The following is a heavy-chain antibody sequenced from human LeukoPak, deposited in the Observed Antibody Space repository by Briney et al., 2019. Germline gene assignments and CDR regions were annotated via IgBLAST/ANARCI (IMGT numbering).Heavy chain of an antibody. CDR3: ALTPYYGRPPYYIDC. D-gene: IGHD3-10*01. J-gene: IGHJ4*02. V-gene: IGHV3-30*03. CDR2: ISYDGSNK. Sequence: PGGSLRLSCAASGFTFSSYGMHWVRQAPGKGLEWVAVISYDGSNKYYPDSVKGRFTISRDNTKNTLYLQMNSPRAEDTAVYYCALTPYYGRPPYYIDCWGQGTLVTASS. CDR1: GFTFSSYG.